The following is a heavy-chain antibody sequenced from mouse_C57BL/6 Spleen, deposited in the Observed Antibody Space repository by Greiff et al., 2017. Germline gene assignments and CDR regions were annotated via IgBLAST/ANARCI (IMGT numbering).Heavy chain of an antibody. CDR2: IHPNSGST. D-gene: IGHD1-1*01. CDR3: ATYYGGIPMDY. Sequence: QVQLKQSGAELVKPGASVTLSCTASGYTFTSYWMHWVKQRPGQGLEWIGMIHPNSGSTKYNEQFKSKATLTVDKTSSTAYMQLSSLTTEDAAVYYCATYYGGIPMDYWGQGTSLTVSS. J-gene: IGHJ2*02. V-gene: IGHV1-64*01. CDR1: GYTFTSYW.